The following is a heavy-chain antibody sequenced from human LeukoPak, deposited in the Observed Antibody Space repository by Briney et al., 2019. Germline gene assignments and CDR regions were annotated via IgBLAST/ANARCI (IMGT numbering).Heavy chain of an antibody. D-gene: IGHD3-22*01. Sequence: PGGSLRLSCAASGFTFSSYDMHWVRRATGKGLEWVSAIGTAGDTYYPGSVKGRFTISRENAKNSLYLQMNSLRAGDTAVYYCARVGDSSGYYFGPDWYFDLWGRGTLVTVSS. CDR3: ARVGDSSGYYFGPDWYFDL. V-gene: IGHV3-13*01. CDR2: IGTAGDT. J-gene: IGHJ2*01. CDR1: GFTFSSYD.